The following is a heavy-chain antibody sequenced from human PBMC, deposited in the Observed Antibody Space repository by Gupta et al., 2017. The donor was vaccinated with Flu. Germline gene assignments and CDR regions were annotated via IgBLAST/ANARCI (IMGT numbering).Heavy chain of an antibody. V-gene: IGHV4-34*01. J-gene: IGHJ2*01. CDR3: ARGQYFDL. Sequence: QVQLQQWGAGLLKPSETLSLTCAVYGGSFSGYYWSWIRQPPGKGLEWIGEINHSGSTNYNPSLKSRVTISVDTSKNQFSLKLSSVTAADTAVYYWARGQYFDLWGRGTLVTGAS. CDR2: INHSGST. CDR1: GGSFSGYY.